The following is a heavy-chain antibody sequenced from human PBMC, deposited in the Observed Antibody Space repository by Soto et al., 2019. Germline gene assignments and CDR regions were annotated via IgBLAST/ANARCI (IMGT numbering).Heavy chain of an antibody. D-gene: IGHD2-2*01. V-gene: IGHV4-39*02. CDR2: IFYTGTT. CDR1: GGSISYNSYY. J-gene: IGHJ5*02. Sequence: SETLSLTCSVSGGSISYNSYYWGWIRQPPGKGLEWVGGIFYTGTTYYSPSLKDRVTISVDTSKNSFSLNLTSVTAADTGVYFCARLAVVVPVANAWGQGTLVTVSS. CDR3: ARLAVVVPVANA.